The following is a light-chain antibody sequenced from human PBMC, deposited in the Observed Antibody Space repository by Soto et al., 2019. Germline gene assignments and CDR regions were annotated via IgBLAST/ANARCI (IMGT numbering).Light chain of an antibody. CDR2: DVS. Sequence: QSALTQPASVSGSRGQSITISCTGTSNDVGGFNYVSWHQQHPGKAPRLMIYDVSNRPSGVSNRFSGSKSGNTTSLTISGLQAEDEADYYCNSYTRSNTLVVFGGGTKLTVL. J-gene: IGLJ2*01. CDR3: NSYTRSNTLVV. CDR1: SNDVGGFNY. V-gene: IGLV2-14*03.